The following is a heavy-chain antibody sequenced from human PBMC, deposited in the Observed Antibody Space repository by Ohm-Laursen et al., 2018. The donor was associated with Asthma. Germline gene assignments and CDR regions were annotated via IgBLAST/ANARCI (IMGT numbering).Heavy chain of an antibody. V-gene: IGHV3-33*08. CDR1: GFTFSSYG. CDR3: ASNYYDSSGKGYYYYGMDV. D-gene: IGHD3-22*01. Sequence: SLRLSCAASGFTFSSYGMHWVRQAPGKGLEWVAVIWYDGSNKYYADSVKGRFTISRDNSKNTLYLQMNSLRAEDTAVYYCASNYYDSSGKGYYYYGMDVWGQGTTVIVSS. CDR2: IWYDGSNK. J-gene: IGHJ6*02.